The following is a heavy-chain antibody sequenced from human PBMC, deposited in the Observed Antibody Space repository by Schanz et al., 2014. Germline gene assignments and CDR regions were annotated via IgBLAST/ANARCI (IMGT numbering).Heavy chain of an antibody. CDR1: GFSFGNYG. CDR3: AKYRGYYRVSGSYRELEY. D-gene: IGHD3-10*01. J-gene: IGHJ4*02. V-gene: IGHV3-23*01. Sequence: EVQLLESGAGLVQPGGSLRLSCEASGFSFGNYGMSWVRQAPGKGLEWVSGFDAHDGRAYYADSAKGRFTISRDNSKNTLYVEMNRLRVEDTAVYYCAKYRGYYRVSGSYRELEYWGQGTLVTVSS. CDR2: FDAHDGRA.